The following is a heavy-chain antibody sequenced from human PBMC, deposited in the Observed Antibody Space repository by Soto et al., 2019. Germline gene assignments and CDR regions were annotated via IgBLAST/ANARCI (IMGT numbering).Heavy chain of an antibody. V-gene: IGHV3-53*01. D-gene: IGHD3-22*01. CDR3: ARDDYDSSGYPEYFQH. CDR2: IYSGGST. J-gene: IGHJ1*01. CDR1: GFTVSSNY. Sequence: GGSLRLSCAASGFTVSSNYMSWFRQAPGKGLEWVSVIYSGGSTYYADSVKGRFTISRDNSKNTLYLQMNSLRAEDTAVYYCARDDYDSSGYPEYFQHWGQGTLVTVSS.